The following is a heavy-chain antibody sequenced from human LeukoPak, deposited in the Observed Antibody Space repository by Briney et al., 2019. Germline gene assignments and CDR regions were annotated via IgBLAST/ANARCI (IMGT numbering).Heavy chain of an antibody. D-gene: IGHD3-22*01. CDR2: ISGSGGST. J-gene: IGHJ4*02. CDR3: AKSSEGRYYYDSSGYYSPFDY. Sequence: GGSLRLSCAASGFTVSSNSMNWVRQAPGKGLEWVSAISGSGGSTYYADSVKGRFTISRDNSKNTLYLQMNSLRAEDTAVYYCAKSSEGRYYYDSSGYYSPFDYWGQGTLVTVSS. CDR1: GFTVSSNS. V-gene: IGHV3-23*01.